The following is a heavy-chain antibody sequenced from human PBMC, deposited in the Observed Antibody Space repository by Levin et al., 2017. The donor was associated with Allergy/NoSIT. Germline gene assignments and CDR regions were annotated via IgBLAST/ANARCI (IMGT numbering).Heavy chain of an antibody. CDR1: GFIFSDQY. CDR2: SRNRYNSYMT. V-gene: IGHV3-72*01. CDR3: ASEVDTAMAR. D-gene: IGHD5-18*01. J-gene: IGHJ4*02. Sequence: PGESLKISCVVSGFIFSDQYMDWIRQAPGRGLEWVGRSRNRYNSYMTEYSASVKGRFTISRDDSKNSLYLQMNSLKTEDTAVYYCASEVDTAMARWGQGTLVTVSS.